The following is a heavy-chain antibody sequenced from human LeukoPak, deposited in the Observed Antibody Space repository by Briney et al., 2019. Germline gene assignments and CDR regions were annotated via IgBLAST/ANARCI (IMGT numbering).Heavy chain of an antibody. CDR1: GGSISSSSYY. CDR3: ARAIAAREVFDY. V-gene: IGHV4-39*01. J-gene: IGHJ4*02. CDR2: IYYSGST. Sequence: PSETLSLTCTVSGGSISSSSYYWGWIRPPPGQGLEWIGSIYYSGSTYYNPSLKSRVTISVDTSKNQFSLKLSSVTAADTAVYYCARAIAAREVFDYWGQGTLVTVSS. D-gene: IGHD6-6*01.